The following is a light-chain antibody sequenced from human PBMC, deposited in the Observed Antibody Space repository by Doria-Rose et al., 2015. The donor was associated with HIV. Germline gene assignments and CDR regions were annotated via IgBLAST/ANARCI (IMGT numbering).Light chain of an antibody. J-gene: IGLJ1*01. CDR2: GNT. CDR1: SSNIGAGFD. CDR3: QSYDSRLSVYV. Sequence: QSVLTQPPSVSGAPGQRFAISCTGSSSNIGAGFDVNWDQQVPGTGPKLLIHGNTNRPSGVPDRFSGSKSGTSASLAISGLRAEDEADYYCQSYDSRLSVYVFGTGTKVTVL. V-gene: IGLV1-40*02.